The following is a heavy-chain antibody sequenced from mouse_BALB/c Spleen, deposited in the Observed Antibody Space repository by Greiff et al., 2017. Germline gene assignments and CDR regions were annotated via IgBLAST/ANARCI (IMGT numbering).Heavy chain of an antibody. V-gene: IGHV1S126*01. J-gene: IGHJ2*01. CDR2: IDPSDSET. CDR3: ARRRGITTVVPGTLDY. Sequence: QVQLQQSGPQLVRPGASVKISCKASGYSFTSYWMHWVKQRPGQGLEWIGMIDPSDSETRLNQKFKDKATLTVDKSSSTAYMQLSSPTSEDSAVYYGARRRGITTVVPGTLDYWGQGTTLTVSS. CDR1: GYSFTSYW. D-gene: IGHD1-1*01.